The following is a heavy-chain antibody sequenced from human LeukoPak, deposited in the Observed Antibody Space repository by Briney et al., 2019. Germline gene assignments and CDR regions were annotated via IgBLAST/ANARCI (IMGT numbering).Heavy chain of an antibody. CDR2: ISSSGSTI. D-gene: IGHD1-26*01. CDR1: GFTFSDYY. CDR3: AKDQSIVGASPFDY. V-gene: IGHV3-11*04. Sequence: GGSLRLSCAASGFTFSDYYMSWIRQAPGKGLEWVSYISSSGSTIYYADSVKGRFTISRDNAKNSLYLQMNSLRAEDTAVYYCAKDQSIVGASPFDYWGQGTLVTVSS. J-gene: IGHJ4*02.